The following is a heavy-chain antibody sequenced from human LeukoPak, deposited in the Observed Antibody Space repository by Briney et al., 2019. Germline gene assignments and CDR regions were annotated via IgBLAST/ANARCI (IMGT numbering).Heavy chain of an antibody. CDR1: GGTFSSYA. CDR3: ASLNRNLEWLPSPYYYYYYYMDV. Sequence: SVKVSCKASGGTFSSYAISWVRQAPGQGLEWVGGINPIFGTANYAQKFQGRVTITADESTSTAYMELSSLRSEDTAVYYCASLNRNLEWLPSPYYYYYYYMDVWGKGTTVTVSS. D-gene: IGHD3-3*01. V-gene: IGHV1-69*01. CDR2: INPIFGTA. J-gene: IGHJ6*03.